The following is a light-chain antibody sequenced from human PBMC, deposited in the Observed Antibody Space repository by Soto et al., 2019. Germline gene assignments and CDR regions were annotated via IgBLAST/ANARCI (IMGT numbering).Light chain of an antibody. CDR2: AAS. Sequence: DIQMTQSPSSLSASVQDSVTITCRASQVIGKYLAWYQQKPGKVPKLLIQAASTLQSGVPSRFSGSGSGTDFTLTINNLQPEDVATYYCQQYNNWPPSTFGQGTKVEIK. CDR1: QVIGKY. J-gene: IGKJ1*01. CDR3: QQYNNWPPST. V-gene: IGKV1-27*01.